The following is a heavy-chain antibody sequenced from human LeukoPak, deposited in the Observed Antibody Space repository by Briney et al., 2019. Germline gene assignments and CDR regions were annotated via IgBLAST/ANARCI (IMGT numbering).Heavy chain of an antibody. Sequence: SQTLSLTSAISGDSLSNNNVAWNWIRQSPSRGLEWLGRTYYRPKFNTDYAVSVKSRIAINSDTSKNQFSLQLNSVTPEGTGVYYCARGSHSSFDYWGQGTLVTVSS. CDR3: ARGSHSSFDY. CDR2: TYYRPKFNT. D-gene: IGHD3-10*01. V-gene: IGHV6-1*01. J-gene: IGHJ4*02. CDR1: GDSLSNNNVA.